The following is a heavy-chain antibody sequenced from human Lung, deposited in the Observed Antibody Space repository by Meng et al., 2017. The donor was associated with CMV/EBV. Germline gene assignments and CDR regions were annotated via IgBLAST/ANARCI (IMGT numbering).Heavy chain of an antibody. V-gene: IGHV3-30-3*01. CDR3: ARDPDCVQSYYFDY. Sequence: QVQLVGSGGGVVQPGRSLRLSCAASGFTFSSYAMHWVRQAPGKGLEWVAVISYDGSNKYYADSVKGRFTISRDNSKNTLYLQMNSLRAEDTAVYYCARDPDCVQSYYFDYWGQGTLVTVSS. J-gene: IGHJ4*02. D-gene: IGHD2-21*02. CDR1: GFTFSSYA. CDR2: ISYDGSNK.